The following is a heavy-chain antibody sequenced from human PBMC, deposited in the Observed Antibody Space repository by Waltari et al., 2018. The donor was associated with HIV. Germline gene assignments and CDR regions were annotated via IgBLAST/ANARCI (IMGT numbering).Heavy chain of an antibody. Sequence: QVQLQESGPGLVKPSGTLSLTCAVSGGSISSSNWWSWVRQPPGKGLEWIGEIYHSGSTNYNPSLKSRVTISVDKSKNQFSLKLSSVTAADTAVYYCAREVVVVTATPSGAFDIWGQGTMVTVSS. CDR1: GGSISSSNW. D-gene: IGHD2-21*02. V-gene: IGHV4-4*02. CDR3: AREVVVVTATPSGAFDI. J-gene: IGHJ3*02. CDR2: IYHSGST.